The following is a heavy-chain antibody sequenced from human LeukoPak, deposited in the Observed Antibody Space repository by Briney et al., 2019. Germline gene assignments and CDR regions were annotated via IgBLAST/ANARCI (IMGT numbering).Heavy chain of an antibody. J-gene: IGHJ2*01. V-gene: IGHV4-59*01. CDR3: ARDYYDILTGYYDWYFDL. CDR1: GDSISSYY. Sequence: SETLSLTCTVSGDSISSYYWSWIRQPPGKGLEWVGYIYYSGSTNYNPSLKSRVTISVDTSKDQFSLKLSSVTAADTAVYYCARDYYDILTGYYDWYFDLWGRGTLVTVSS. CDR2: IYYSGST. D-gene: IGHD3-9*01.